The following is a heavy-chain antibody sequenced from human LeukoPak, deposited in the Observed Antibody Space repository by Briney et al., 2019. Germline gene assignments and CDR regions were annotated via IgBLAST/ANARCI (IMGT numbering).Heavy chain of an antibody. CDR3: ARGEGTAAGTSDY. V-gene: IGHV4-59*01. CDR1: GGSISSYY. D-gene: IGHD6-13*01. CDR2: IYYSGST. Sequence: SETLSLTCTVSGGSISSYYWSWIRQPPGKGLEWIGYIYYSGSTNYNPSLKSRVTISVDTSKNQFSLKLSSVTAADTAVYYCARGEGTAAGTSDYWGQGTLVTVSS. J-gene: IGHJ4*02.